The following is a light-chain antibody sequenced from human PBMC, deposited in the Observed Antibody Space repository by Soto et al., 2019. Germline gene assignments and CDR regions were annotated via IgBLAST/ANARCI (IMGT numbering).Light chain of an antibody. V-gene: IGLV2-8*01. CDR1: SGDVGGYNY. J-gene: IGLJ1*01. Sequence: QSALTQPPSASGSPGQSVTISCTGTSGDVGGYNYVSWYQQHTGKAPKLMIYEVTKRPSGVPDRFSGSKSGNTASLTVSGLQAEDEADYYCGSYAGSPYVFGSGTKLTVL. CDR3: GSYAGSPYV. CDR2: EVT.